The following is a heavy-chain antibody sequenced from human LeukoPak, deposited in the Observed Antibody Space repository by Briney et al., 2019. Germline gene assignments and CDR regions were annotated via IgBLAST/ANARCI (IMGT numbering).Heavy chain of an antibody. D-gene: IGHD6-13*01. CDR2: ISWNSGSI. J-gene: IGHJ6*03. V-gene: IGHV3-9*01. CDR1: GFTFDDYA. CDR3: ARGSSSSWYFSNYYYYYMDV. Sequence: PGGSLRLSCAASGFTFDDYAMHWVRQAPGKGLEWVSGISWNSGSIGYADSVKGRFTISRDNSKNTLYLQMNSLRAEDTAVYYCARGSSSSWYFSNYYYYYMDVWGKGTTVTISS.